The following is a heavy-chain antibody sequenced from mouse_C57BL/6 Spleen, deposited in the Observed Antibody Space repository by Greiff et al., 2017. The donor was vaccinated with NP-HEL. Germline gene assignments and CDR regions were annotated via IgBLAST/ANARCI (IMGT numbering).Heavy chain of an antibody. CDR2: ISSGGDYI. Sequence: EVKVVESGEGLVKPGGSLKLSCAASGFTFSSYAMSWVRQTPEKRLEWVAYISSGGDYIYYADTVKGRFTISRDNARNTLYLQMSSLKSEDTAMYYCTRDEAYGAWFAYWGQGTLVTVSA. CDR1: GFTFSSYA. D-gene: IGHD1-1*01. J-gene: IGHJ3*01. CDR3: TRDEAYGAWFAY. V-gene: IGHV5-9-1*02.